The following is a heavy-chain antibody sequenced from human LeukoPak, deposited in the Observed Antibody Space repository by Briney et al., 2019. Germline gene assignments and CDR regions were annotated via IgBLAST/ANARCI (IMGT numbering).Heavy chain of an antibody. J-gene: IGHJ4*02. D-gene: IGHD3-10*01. CDR2: IGAYNGNT. Sequence: GASVKVSCKASGYTFTSYGINWVRQAPGQGLEWMGWIGAYNGNTNYAQKVQGRVTMTTDTSTSTAYMELRSLRSDDTAVYYCARGRHYYGSGIRSDYWGQGTLVTVSS. V-gene: IGHV1-18*01. CDR3: ARGRHYYGSGIRSDY. CDR1: GYTFTSYG.